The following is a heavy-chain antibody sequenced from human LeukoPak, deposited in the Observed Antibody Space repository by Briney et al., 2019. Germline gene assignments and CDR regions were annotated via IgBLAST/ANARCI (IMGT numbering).Heavy chain of an antibody. D-gene: IGHD6-19*01. V-gene: IGHV3-7*01. CDR2: IKQDGSEK. Sequence: GGSLRLSCAASGFTFSTYWMSWVRQAPGKGLEGVANIKQDGSEKYNVDSVKGRCTISRDNAKNSLYLQMNSLRGEDTAVYYCARLSSSGWGGFDNWGQGTLVTVSS. CDR3: ARLSSSGWGGFDN. J-gene: IGHJ4*02. CDR1: GFTFSTYW.